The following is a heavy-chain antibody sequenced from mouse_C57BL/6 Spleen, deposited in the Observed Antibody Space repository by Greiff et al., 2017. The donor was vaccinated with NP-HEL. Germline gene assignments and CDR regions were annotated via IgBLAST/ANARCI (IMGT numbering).Heavy chain of an antibody. CDR2: IYPRSGNT. CDR1: GYTFTSYG. Sequence: VQLQESGAELARPGASVKLSCKASGYTFTSYGISWVKQRTGQGLEWIGEIYPRSGNTYYNEKFKGKATLTADKSSSTAYMELRSLTSEDSAVYFCARDYGSSYGAMDYWGQGTSVTVSS. D-gene: IGHD1-1*01. V-gene: IGHV1-81*01. CDR3: ARDYGSSYGAMDY. J-gene: IGHJ4*01.